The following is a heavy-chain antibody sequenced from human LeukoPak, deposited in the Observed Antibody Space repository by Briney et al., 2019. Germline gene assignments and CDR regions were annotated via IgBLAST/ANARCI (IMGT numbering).Heavy chain of an antibody. D-gene: IGHD3-10*01. CDR1: GGSFSGYY. V-gene: IGHV4-34*01. CDR2: IHYSGST. CDR3: ARGPLVRGVRPGFDP. J-gene: IGHJ5*02. Sequence: SETLSLTCAVYGGSFSGYYWSWIRQPPGKGLEWIGSIHYSGSTYYNPSLKSRVTISVDTSKNQFSLKLSSVTAADTAVYYCARGPLVRGVRPGFDPWGQGTLVTVSS.